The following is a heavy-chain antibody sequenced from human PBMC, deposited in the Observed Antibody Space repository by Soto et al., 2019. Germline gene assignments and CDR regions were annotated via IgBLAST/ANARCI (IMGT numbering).Heavy chain of an antibody. CDR3: ARRPVRGGNSGVGFDP. J-gene: IGHJ5*02. V-gene: IGHV4-39*01. Sequence: QVRLQESGPGLVKPSETLSLTCTVSGDSIGSVKYHWGWIRQSPGKGLEWIGSMYSTGSTQYNPSLTSRVTMPVDTSTNQFSLKLRSVTAADTAIYYCARRPVRGGNSGVGFDPWGQGTLVTVSS. CDR1: GDSIGSVKYH. D-gene: IGHD2-15*01. CDR2: MYSTGST.